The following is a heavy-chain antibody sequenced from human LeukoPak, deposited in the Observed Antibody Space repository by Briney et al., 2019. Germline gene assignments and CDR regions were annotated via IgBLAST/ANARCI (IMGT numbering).Heavy chain of an antibody. V-gene: IGHV3-33*01. CDR2: IWPDGSNK. J-gene: IGHJ3*01. D-gene: IGHD6-13*01. CDR1: GITFSSYG. CDR3: ASAAGAFDS. Sequence: GRSLRLSCEASGITFSSYGTHWVRQAPGKGLEWVAVIWPDGSNKYYADSVKGRFIISRDNSKNTLWLQMNSLRAEDTAVYYCASAAGAFDSWGQGTMVTVSS.